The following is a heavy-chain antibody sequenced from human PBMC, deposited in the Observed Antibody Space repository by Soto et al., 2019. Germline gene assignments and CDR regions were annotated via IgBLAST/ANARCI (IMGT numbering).Heavy chain of an antibody. D-gene: IGHD2-2*01. CDR2: INSDGSST. CDR3: ARDRYCSSTSCYLYYYMDV. CDR1: GFTFSSYW. J-gene: IGHJ6*03. Sequence: PGGSMRLSCAASGFTFSSYWMHWVRQAPGKELVWVSRINSDGSSTSYADSVKGRFTISRDNAKNTLYLQMNSLRAEDTAVYYCARDRYCSSTSCYLYYYMDVWGKGTTVTVSS. V-gene: IGHV3-74*01.